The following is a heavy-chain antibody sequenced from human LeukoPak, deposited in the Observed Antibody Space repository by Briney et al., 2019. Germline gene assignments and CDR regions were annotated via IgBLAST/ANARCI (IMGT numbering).Heavy chain of an antibody. CDR2: IYHSGIT. CDR1: DYSISSGYY. V-gene: IGHV4-38-2*02. J-gene: IGHJ3*02. D-gene: IGHD3-16*01. CDR3: ARAAGGRSSVDAFDI. Sequence: TSETLSLTCTVSDYSISSGYYWGWIRQPPGKGLEWIGSIYHSGITYSNPSLKSRVTISVDTSKKQFSLNLNSVTAADTAVYYCARAAGGRSSVDAFDIWGQGTMVTVSS.